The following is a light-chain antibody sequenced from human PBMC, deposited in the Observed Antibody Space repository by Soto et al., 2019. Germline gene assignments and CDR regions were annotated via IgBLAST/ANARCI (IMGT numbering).Light chain of an antibody. Sequence: QSALTQPASVSGSPGQSITISCTGTSSDVGGYNYVSWYQQHPGKAPKLMIYDVSNRPSGVSNRFSGSKSGNTASLTFSGLQAEDEADYYCSSYTSSSTRVFGIGPKVTVL. CDR3: SSYTSSSTRV. V-gene: IGLV2-14*01. J-gene: IGLJ1*01. CDR2: DVS. CDR1: SSDVGGYNY.